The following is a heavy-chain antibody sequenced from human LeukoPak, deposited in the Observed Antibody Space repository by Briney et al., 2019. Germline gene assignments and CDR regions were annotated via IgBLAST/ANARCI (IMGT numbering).Heavy chain of an antibody. CDR3: ARASYYYDSSGYYPLDY. CDR2: ISAYNGNT. D-gene: IGHD3-22*01. V-gene: IGHV1-18*01. J-gene: IGHJ4*02. Sequence: ASVKVSCKASGYTFTSYGISWVRQAPGQGLEWMGWISAYNGNTNYAQKLQGRVTMTTDTSTSTAYMELRSLRSDDAAVYYCARASYYYDSSGYYPLDYWGQGTLVTVSS. CDR1: GYTFTSYG.